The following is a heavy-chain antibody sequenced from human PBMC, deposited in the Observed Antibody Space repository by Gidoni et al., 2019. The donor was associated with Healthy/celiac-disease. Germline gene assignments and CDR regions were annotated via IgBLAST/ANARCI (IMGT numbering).Heavy chain of an antibody. V-gene: IGHV1-69*01. CDR1: GGTFSSYA. D-gene: IGHD6-13*01. J-gene: IGHJ6*02. CDR3: ARRGIAGYYYYYGMDV. Sequence: VKKPGSSVKVSCKASGGTFSSYAISWVRQAPGQGLEWMGGIIPIFRTANYAQKFQGRVTLTADESTSTAYMELRSLRSEDTAVYYCARRGIAGYYYYYGMDVWGQGTTVTVSS. CDR2: IIPIFRTA.